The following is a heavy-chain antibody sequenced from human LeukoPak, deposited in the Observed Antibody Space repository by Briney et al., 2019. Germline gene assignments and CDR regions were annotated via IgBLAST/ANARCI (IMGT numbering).Heavy chain of an antibody. J-gene: IGHJ5*02. Sequence: ASGKLSCKAAGGSFTSYGISWVRQAPGQGLEWMGGIIPIFGTANYAQKFQGRVTITTDEDTSTAYMELSRMRAGDEARDYCARDVRCYSYGNTLYNCFDPWGQGTLVTVSS. CDR2: IIPIFGTA. CDR3: ARDVRCYSYGNTLYNCFDP. D-gene: IGHD5-18*01. V-gene: IGHV1-69*05. CDR1: GGSFTSYG.